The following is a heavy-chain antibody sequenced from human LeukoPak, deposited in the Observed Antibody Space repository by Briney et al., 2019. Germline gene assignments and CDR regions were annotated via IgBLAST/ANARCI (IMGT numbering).Heavy chain of an antibody. D-gene: IGHD4-17*01. CDR3: AKGELYGDYHRDHFDY. V-gene: IGHV3-9*03. CDR2: ISWNSGSI. CDR1: GFTFDDYA. Sequence: SLRLSCAASGFTFDDYAMHWVRQAPGKGLEWVSGISWNSGSIGYADSVKGRFTISRDNAKNSLYLQMNSLRAEDMALYYCAKGELYGDYHRDHFDYWGQGTLVTVSS. J-gene: IGHJ4*02.